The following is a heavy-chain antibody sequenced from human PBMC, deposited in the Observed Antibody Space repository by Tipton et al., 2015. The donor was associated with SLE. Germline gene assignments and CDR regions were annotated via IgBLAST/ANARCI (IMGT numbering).Heavy chain of an antibody. D-gene: IGHD2-2*01. V-gene: IGHV1-46*01. Sequence: QSGAEVKKPGASVKVSCKTSGYAFTSYYMHWVRQAPGQGLDWMGTINPSGGSTTYAQKFQGRVTMTRDTSTSTVYMELSGLRSEDTAVYYCASRLVYCSRTVCYESDYGGQGTLVTVSS. CDR2: INPSGGST. CDR3: ASRLVYCSRTVCYESDY. CDR1: GYAFTSYY. J-gene: IGHJ4*02.